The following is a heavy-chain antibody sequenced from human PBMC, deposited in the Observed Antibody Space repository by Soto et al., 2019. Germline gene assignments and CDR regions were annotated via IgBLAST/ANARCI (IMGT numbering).Heavy chain of an antibody. CDR3: AKDRLIAAAGDDAFDI. V-gene: IGHV3-43*01. CDR1: GFTFDDYT. D-gene: IGHD6-13*01. CDR2: ISWDGGST. Sequence: GGSLRLSCAASGFTFDDYTMHWVRQAPGKGLEWVSLISWDGGSTYYADSVKGRFTISRDNSKNSLYLQMNSLRTEDTALYYCAKDRLIAAAGDDAFDIWGQGTMVTVSS. J-gene: IGHJ3*02.